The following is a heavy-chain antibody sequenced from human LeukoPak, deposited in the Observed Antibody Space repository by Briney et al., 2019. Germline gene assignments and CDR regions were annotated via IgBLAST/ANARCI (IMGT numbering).Heavy chain of an antibody. CDR1: GYSISSGYY. Sequence: SETLSLTCTVSGYSISSGYYWGWIRQPPGKGLEWIGYIYYSGSTNYNPSLKSRVTISVDTSKNQFSLKLSSVTAADTAVYYCARDRGGYNRAVDYWGQGTLVTVSS. CDR2: IYYSGST. CDR3: ARDRGGYNRAVDY. V-gene: IGHV4-61*01. J-gene: IGHJ4*02. D-gene: IGHD5-24*01.